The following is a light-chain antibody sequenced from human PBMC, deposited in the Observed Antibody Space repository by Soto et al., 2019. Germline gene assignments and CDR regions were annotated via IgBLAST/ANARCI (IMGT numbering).Light chain of an antibody. Sequence: ENVLTQSPGTLSLSPGERATLSCRASQSVSSSYLAWYQQKPGQAPRLLIYGASSRATGIPDRFSGSGSGTDFTLTISRLEPEDSAVYYCQQYDTLPRTFGQGTKVDIK. CDR2: GAS. CDR1: QSVSSSY. CDR3: QQYDTLPRT. J-gene: IGKJ1*01. V-gene: IGKV3-20*01.